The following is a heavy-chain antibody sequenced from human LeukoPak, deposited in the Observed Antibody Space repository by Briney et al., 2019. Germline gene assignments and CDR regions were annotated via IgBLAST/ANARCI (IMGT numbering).Heavy chain of an antibody. D-gene: IGHD3-10*01. CDR2: IYYSGSS. V-gene: IGHV4-39*01. CDR3: ARLYYYGSAYMDV. CDR1: GGSISSSSSY. Sequence: PSETLSLTCSVSGGSISSSSSYWGWIRQPPGKGLEWIGSIYYSGSSFDNPSLKSRVTISVDTSKNQFSLRLSSVTAADTAVYYCARLYYYGSAYMDVWGKGTTVTISS. J-gene: IGHJ6*03.